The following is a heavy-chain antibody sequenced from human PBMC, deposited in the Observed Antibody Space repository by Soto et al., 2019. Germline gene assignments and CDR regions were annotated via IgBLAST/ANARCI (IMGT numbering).Heavy chain of an antibody. V-gene: IGHV3-21*01. CDR3: ARGRSFYGSGYQTFDS. J-gene: IGHJ4*02. D-gene: IGHD3-10*01. CDR2: ISSSSSYI. CDR1: GFTFSSYS. Sequence: EVQLVESGGGLVKPGGSLRLSCAASGFTFSSYSMNWVRQAPGKGLEWVSSISSSSSYIYYAESVKGRFTISRDNAKNSLYLQMNSLGAEDTAGYYCARGRSFYGSGYQTFDSWGQGTLVTVSS.